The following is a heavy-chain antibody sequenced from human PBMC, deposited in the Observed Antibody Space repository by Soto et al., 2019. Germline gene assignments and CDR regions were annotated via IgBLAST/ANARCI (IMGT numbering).Heavy chain of an antibody. V-gene: IGHV4-31*03. CDR3: ARDDYRRLGYYYYGMDV. Sequence: LSLTCTVSGGSISSGGYYWSWIRQHPGKGLEWIGYIYYSGSTYYNPSLKSRVTITVDTPKNQFSLKLSSVTAADTAVYYCARDDYRRLGYYYYGMDVWGQGTTVTVSS. J-gene: IGHJ6*02. D-gene: IGHD4-4*01. CDR1: GGSISSGGYY. CDR2: IYYSGST.